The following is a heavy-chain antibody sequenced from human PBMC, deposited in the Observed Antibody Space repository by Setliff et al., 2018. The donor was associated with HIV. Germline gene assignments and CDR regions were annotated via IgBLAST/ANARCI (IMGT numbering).Heavy chain of an antibody. CDR1: GGSFGGYY. J-gene: IGHJ6*03. Sequence: SETLSLTCAVYGGSFGGYYWSWIRKPPGKGLEWIGGINHSGSTNYNPSLKSRVTISVDTSKNQFSLKLSSVPAAATSVYYCARIPRDGSGLSYYYYYYMDVWGKGTTVTVSS. CDR2: INHSGST. CDR3: ARIPRDGSGLSYYYYYYMDV. D-gene: IGHD3-10*01. V-gene: IGHV4-34*01.